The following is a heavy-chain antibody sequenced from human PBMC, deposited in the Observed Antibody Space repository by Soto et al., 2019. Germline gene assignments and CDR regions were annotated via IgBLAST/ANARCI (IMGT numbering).Heavy chain of an antibody. CDR3: AKVHIMVVAGSTFDY. Sequence: SETLSLTCTVSGGSVSGGSYYWSWIRQHPGRGLEWIVSMYHGGTTFYNPSLKSRVSMSMDTSKNQFSLKLTSVTAADTAIYYCAKVHIMVVAGSTFDYWGQGTLVTVSS. CDR2: MYHGGTT. J-gene: IGHJ4*02. D-gene: IGHD2-15*01. CDR1: GGSVSGGSYY. V-gene: IGHV4-39*07.